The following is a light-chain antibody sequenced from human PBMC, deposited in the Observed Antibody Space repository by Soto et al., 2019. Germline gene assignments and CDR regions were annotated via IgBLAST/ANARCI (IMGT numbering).Light chain of an antibody. CDR2: QVT. J-gene: IGLJ1*01. V-gene: IGLV2-14*01. CDR3: SSYTDSSNYV. CDR1: SSDLAIYNY. Sequence: QSVLTQPASVSGSPGQSITISCTGTSSDLAIYNYVSWYQQRPGKAPKPMIYQVTNRPSGVSNRFSGTRSGNTASLTISGLQAEDEADYYCSSYTDSSNYVFGTGTKVTVL.